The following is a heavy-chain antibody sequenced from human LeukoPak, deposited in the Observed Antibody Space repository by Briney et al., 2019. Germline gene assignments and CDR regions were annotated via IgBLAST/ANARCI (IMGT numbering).Heavy chain of an antibody. D-gene: IGHD3-10*01. CDR2: IYHSGST. CDR1: GGSISSGGYC. CDR3: ARGIEGLLWFGELSGHFDY. Sequence: PSQTLSLTCTVYGGSISSGGYCWSWIRQTPGKGLEWIGYIYHSGSTYYNPSLKSRVTISVDRSKNQFSLKLSSVTAADTAVYYCARGIEGLLWFGELSGHFDYWGQGTLVTVSS. J-gene: IGHJ4*02. V-gene: IGHV4-30-2*01.